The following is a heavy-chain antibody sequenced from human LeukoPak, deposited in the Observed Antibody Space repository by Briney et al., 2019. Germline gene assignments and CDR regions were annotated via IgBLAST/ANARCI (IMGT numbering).Heavy chain of an antibody. CDR3: ARELSDIVVVPAAFDY. Sequence: SETLSLTCAVYVGSFSGYYWSWIRQPPGKGLEWIGEINHSGSTNYNPSLKSRVTISVDTSKNQFSLKLSSVTAADTAVYYCARELSDIVVVPAAFDYWGQGTLVTVSS. CDR1: VGSFSGYY. J-gene: IGHJ4*02. D-gene: IGHD2-2*01. CDR2: INHSGST. V-gene: IGHV4-34*01.